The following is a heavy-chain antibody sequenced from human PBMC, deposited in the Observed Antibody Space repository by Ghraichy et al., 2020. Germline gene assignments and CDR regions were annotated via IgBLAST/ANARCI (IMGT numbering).Heavy chain of an antibody. CDR3: VKDRQELDDSGRDDVFDL. V-gene: IGHV3-64D*09. CDR2: INTNGVIK. D-gene: IGHD1-26*01. J-gene: IGHJ3*01. CDR1: GFTFISYA. Sequence: GESLNISCSASGFTFISYAMYWVRQAPGKGPEYVSTINTNGVIKYYADSVRGRFTISRDNSNNTLYLQMTSLRVEDTAVYYCVKDRQELDDSGRDDVFDLWGQGTMVTVSS.